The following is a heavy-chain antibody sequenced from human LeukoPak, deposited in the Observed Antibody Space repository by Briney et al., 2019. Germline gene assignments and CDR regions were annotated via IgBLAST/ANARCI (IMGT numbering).Heavy chain of an antibody. Sequence: ASVKVSCKASGYTFTGYYMHWVRQAPGQGLEWMGWINPNSGGTNYAQKFQGRVTMTRDTSISTAYMELSRPRSDDTAVYYCARDQVRLLWFGETSPWFDPWGQGTLVTVSS. J-gene: IGHJ5*02. CDR1: GYTFTGYY. V-gene: IGHV1-2*02. CDR2: INPNSGGT. CDR3: ARDQVRLLWFGETSPWFDP. D-gene: IGHD3-10*01.